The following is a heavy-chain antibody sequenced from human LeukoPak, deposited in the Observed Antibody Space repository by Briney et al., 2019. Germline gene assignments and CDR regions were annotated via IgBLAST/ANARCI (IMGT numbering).Heavy chain of an antibody. D-gene: IGHD5-12*01. CDR3: ARAMVATRFDY. CDR2: INPNSGGT. Sequence: ASLKVSCKPSGYTFTRYYMHWVRQAPGQGLEWMGWINPNSGGTNYAQKFQGRVTMTRDTSISTAYMELSRLRSDDTAVYYCARAMVATRFDYWGQGTLVTVSS. CDR1: GYTFTRYY. J-gene: IGHJ4*02. V-gene: IGHV1-2*02.